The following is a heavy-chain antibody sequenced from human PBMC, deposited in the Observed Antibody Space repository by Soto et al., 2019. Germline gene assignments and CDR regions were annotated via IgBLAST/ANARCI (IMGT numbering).Heavy chain of an antibody. V-gene: IGHV4-59*01. CDR2: IYYSGST. D-gene: IGHD2-15*01. CDR3: ARVRCSGGSCYYFDY. Sequence: SETLSLTCTVSGGSISSYYWSWIRQPPGKGLEWIGYIYYSGSTNYNPSLKSRVTISVGTSKNQFSLKLSSVTAADTAVYYCARVRCSGGSCYYFDYWGQGTLVTVSS. J-gene: IGHJ4*02. CDR1: GGSISSYY.